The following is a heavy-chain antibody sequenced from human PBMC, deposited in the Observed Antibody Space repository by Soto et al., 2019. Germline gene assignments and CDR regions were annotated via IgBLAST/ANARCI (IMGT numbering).Heavy chain of an antibody. CDR3: AREDSSSGYYPTKGFDY. CDR1: GGSISSGGYY. D-gene: IGHD3-22*01. V-gene: IGHV4-31*03. J-gene: IGHJ4*02. Sequence: QVQLQESGPGLVKPSQTLSLTCTVSGGSISSGGYYWSWIRQHPGKGLEWIGYIYYSGSTYYNPSLESRVTISVDTSKNQFSLKLSSVTAADTAVYYCAREDSSSGYYPTKGFDYWGQGTLVTVSS. CDR2: IYYSGST.